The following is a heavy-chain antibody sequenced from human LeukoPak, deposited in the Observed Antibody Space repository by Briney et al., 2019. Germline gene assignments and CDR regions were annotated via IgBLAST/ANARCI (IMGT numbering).Heavy chain of an antibody. J-gene: IGHJ5*02. V-gene: IGHV4-61*02. CDR3: ARGDYDWLSGTYSFDL. Sequence: SETLSLTCTVSGDSISSGTYYWTWIRQPAGEGLEWIVRMAVNGRTNYNPSLKSRLTMSVNTSQNQFSLRLTSVTAADTAFYYCARGDYDWLSGTYSFDLWGQGIRVTVSS. CDR1: GDSISSGTYY. D-gene: IGHD3-16*01. CDR2: MAVNGRT.